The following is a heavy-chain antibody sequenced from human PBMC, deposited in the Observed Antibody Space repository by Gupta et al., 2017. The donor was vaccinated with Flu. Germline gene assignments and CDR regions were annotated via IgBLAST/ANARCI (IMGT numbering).Heavy chain of an antibody. D-gene: IGHD1-7*01. CDR3: ARPRGVTGTGTLFDS. J-gene: IGHJ5*01. Sequence: EVQLLESGGGLVQPGGSLRLSCAASGFTFSSCEMNWVRQAPGKGLEWVSYISTSGDKIYYADSVKGRFTISRDNAKNSLYLQMNSLRVEDTAVYYCARPRGVTGTGTLFDSWGQGTLVTVTS. CDR1: GFTFSSCE. CDR2: ISTSGDKI. V-gene: IGHV3-48*03.